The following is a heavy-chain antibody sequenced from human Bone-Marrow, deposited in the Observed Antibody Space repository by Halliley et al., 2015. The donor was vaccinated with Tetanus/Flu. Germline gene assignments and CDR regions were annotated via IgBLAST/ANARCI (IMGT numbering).Heavy chain of an antibody. CDR3: ARTAGTDFDY. V-gene: IGHV4-31*02. CDR2: IYYGGDT. J-gene: IGHJ4*02. Sequence: GMGGIGYIYYGGDTYHNPSLKSRVMISSDPPKNQFSLRLSSVTAADTAIYYCARTAGTDFDYWGQGTLVTVSS. D-gene: IGHD6-13*01.